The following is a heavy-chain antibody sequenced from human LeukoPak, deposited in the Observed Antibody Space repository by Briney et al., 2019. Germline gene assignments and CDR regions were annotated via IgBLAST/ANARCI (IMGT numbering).Heavy chain of an antibody. V-gene: IGHV1-46*01. CDR2: INPSGGST. Sequence: ASVKVSCKASGYTFTAYYMHWVRQAPGQGLEWMGIINPSGGSTSYAQKFQGRVTMTRDTSTSTVYMELSSLRSEDTAVYYCARGIGRWDRGSYFDYWGQGTLVTVSS. D-gene: IGHD1-26*01. CDR1: GYTFTAYY. J-gene: IGHJ4*02. CDR3: ARGIGRWDRGSYFDY.